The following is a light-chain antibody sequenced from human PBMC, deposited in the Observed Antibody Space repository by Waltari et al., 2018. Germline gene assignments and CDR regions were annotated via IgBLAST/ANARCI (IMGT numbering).Light chain of an antibody. V-gene: IGKV1-NL1*01. CDR1: QSISNS. CDR2: AAS. J-gene: IGKJ2*01. Sequence: DIQVTQYPSSLSESVGERVTITCRASQSISNSFAWYRHKPGKAPKLLLYAASRLESVVPSRFSGSGSVTDFTLTIIGLQPEDFATYYCQQHYSTPVTFGQGTKLEIK. CDR3: QQHYSTPVT.